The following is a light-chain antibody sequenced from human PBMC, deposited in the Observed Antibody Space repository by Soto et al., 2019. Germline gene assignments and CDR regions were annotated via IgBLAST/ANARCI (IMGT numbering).Light chain of an antibody. V-gene: IGKV3-20*01. CDR3: QQYAYSPWT. Sequence: EIVLTQSPGTLSLSPGESATLSCRASQTVGSNYLAWFQQKPGQAPRLLIYEASSRATGIPDRFSGSGSGTDFTLTINRLEPEDFAVFYCQQYAYSPWTFGQGTRVEIK. J-gene: IGKJ1*01. CDR2: EAS. CDR1: QTVGSNY.